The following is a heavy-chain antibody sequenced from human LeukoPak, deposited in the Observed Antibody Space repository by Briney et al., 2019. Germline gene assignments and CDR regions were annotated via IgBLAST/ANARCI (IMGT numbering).Heavy chain of an antibody. CDR1: GFTFSSYW. D-gene: IGHD6-19*01. Sequence: SGGSLRLSCAASGFTFSSYWMHWVRQAPGKGLVWVSRINSDGSSTSYADSVKGRFTISRDNAKNTLYLQMNSLRAEDTAVYYCARERYSSGWYYFDYWGQGTLVTVSS. CDR3: ARERYSSGWYYFDY. J-gene: IGHJ4*02. CDR2: INSDGSST. V-gene: IGHV3-74*01.